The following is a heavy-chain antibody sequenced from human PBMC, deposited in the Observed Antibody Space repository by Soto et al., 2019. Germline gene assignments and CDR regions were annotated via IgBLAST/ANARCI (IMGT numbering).Heavy chain of an antibody. V-gene: IGHV4-59*08. CDR3: ARHPTVNYYGMDV. D-gene: IGHD1-1*01. J-gene: IGHJ6*02. CDR2: VYYSGST. CDR1: GGSITSYY. Sequence: QVQLQESGPGLVKPSETLSLTCTVSGGSITSYYWSWIRQPPGKGLEWIGYVYYSGSTNYNPSLKRRVTISVDTSKNQFSLKLSSVTAADTAVYYCARHPTVNYYGMDVWGQGTTVTVSS.